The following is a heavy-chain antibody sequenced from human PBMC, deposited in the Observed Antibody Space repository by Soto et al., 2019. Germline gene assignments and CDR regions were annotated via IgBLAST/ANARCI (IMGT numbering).Heavy chain of an antibody. D-gene: IGHD3-10*01. J-gene: IGHJ4*02. CDR1: AGSSTVTYYY. V-gene: IGHV4-39*01. Sequence: QLQLQESGPGLGKPSETLSLTGPVSAGSSTVTYYYWGWIRQSPGKGLEYSGSIHYNGRTNYPPWLQGRVTVSVDKSKSQCSLRLVSVTAADKAVYFCARHGSGTYYPIDYWGQGTLVTVSA. CDR2: IHYNGRT. CDR3: ARHGSGTYYPIDY.